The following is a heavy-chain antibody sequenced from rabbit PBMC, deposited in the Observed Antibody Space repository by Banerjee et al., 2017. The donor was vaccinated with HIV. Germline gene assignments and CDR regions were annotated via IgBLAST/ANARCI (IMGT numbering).Heavy chain of an antibody. V-gene: IGHV1S40*01. CDR2: IYTIRGST. CDR1: GFSFSSGYD. D-gene: IGHD8-1*01. Sequence: QSLEESGGDLVKPGASLTLTCTASGFSFSSGYDMCWVRQAPGKGLEWIACIYTIRGSTWYASWAKGRFTISKISSTTVTLQMTSLTAADTATYFCARAYGGSSPYYYFDMWGPGTLVTVS. CDR3: ARAYGGSSPYYYFDM. J-gene: IGHJ4*01.